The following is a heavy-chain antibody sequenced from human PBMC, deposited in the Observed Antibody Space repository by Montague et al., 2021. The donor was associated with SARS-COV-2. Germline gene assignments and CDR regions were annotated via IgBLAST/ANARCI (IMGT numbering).Heavy chain of an antibody. Sequence: CAISGDSVSDNTAAWNWIRRSPSRGLEWLGRTYYRSKWYNDYAISVKSRITINPDTSKNQFSLQLDSVTPEDTAVYYCARDPGNKVGSTRYFSMDVWGQGTTVTVSS. CDR3: ARDPGNKVGSTRYFSMDV. V-gene: IGHV6-1*01. CDR2: TYYRSKWYN. J-gene: IGHJ6*02. D-gene: IGHD1-26*01. CDR1: GDSVSDNTAA.